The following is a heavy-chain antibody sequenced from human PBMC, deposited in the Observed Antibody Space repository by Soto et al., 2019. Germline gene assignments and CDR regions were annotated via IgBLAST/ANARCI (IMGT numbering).Heavy chain of an antibody. V-gene: IGHV4-59*02. Sequence: PSETLSLTCTVSGGSVNSFYWSWVRQAPGKGLEWIGYVHHSGASNYNPSLASRVTLSVDTSKNQLSLKLTPVTAADTAVYYCARSHPNTIFGLLPPFGVDVWGQGTTVTVSS. CDR2: VHHSGAS. CDR1: GGSVNSFY. D-gene: IGHD3-3*01. CDR3: ARSHPNTIFGLLPPFGVDV. J-gene: IGHJ6*02.